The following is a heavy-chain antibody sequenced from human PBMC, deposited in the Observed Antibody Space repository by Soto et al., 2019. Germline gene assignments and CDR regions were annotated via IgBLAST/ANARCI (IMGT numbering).Heavy chain of an antibody. V-gene: IGHV1-69*12. J-gene: IGHJ6*02. Sequence: QVQLEQSGAEVKKPGSSVKVSCKASGGTFSNSAISWVRQAPGQGLEWMGGIMPIFRTPDYAQKFQGRVTVTADESTSTAYMELSGLRSDDTAVYYCARDNDRLQLGGNYYYILDVWGHGTTVTVSS. D-gene: IGHD5-12*01. CDR1: GGTFSNSA. CDR3: ARDNDRLQLGGNYYYILDV. CDR2: IMPIFRTP.